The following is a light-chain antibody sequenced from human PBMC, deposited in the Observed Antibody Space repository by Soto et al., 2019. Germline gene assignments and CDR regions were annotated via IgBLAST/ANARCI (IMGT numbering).Light chain of an antibody. CDR2: DVN. Sequence: QSLLTQPSSVSGAPGQAIAISCTGTSSDVGGYDYVSWYQQLPGKAPKLMIYDVNNRPSGASNRFSGSKSGNTASLTISGLQAEDEADYYCSSYTSSSTHVFGTGTKVTVL. V-gene: IGLV2-14*03. CDR3: SSYTSSSTHV. CDR1: SSDVGGYDY. J-gene: IGLJ1*01.